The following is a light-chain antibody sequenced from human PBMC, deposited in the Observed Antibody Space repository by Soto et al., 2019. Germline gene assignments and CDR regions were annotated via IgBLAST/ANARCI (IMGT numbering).Light chain of an antibody. CDR2: DAS. CDR3: QQRSNWPPLT. CDR1: QSVSSY. J-gene: IGKJ5*01. V-gene: IGKV3-11*01. Sequence: EVVLTQSPGTLSLSPGERATLSCRAGQSVSSYLAWYQQKPGQAPRLLIYDASNRATGIPARFSGSGSGTDFTLTISSLEPEDFAVYYCQQRSNWPPLTFGQGTRLEIK.